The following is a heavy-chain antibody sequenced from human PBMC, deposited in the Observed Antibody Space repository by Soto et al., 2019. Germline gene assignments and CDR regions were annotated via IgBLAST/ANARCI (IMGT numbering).Heavy chain of an antibody. Sequence: SETLSLTCTVSGGSISSYYWSWIRQPPGKGLEWIGEINYSGSTNYNPSLKSRVTISVDTSKNQFSLKLSSVTAADTAVYYCARGAHYGDYSFAGYWGQGTLVTV. CDR2: INYSGST. CDR1: GGSISSYY. CDR3: ARGAHYGDYSFAGY. J-gene: IGHJ4*02. D-gene: IGHD4-17*01. V-gene: IGHV4-59*12.